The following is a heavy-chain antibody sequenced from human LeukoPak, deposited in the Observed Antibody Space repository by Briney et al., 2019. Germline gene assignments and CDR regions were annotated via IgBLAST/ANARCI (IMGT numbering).Heavy chain of an antibody. CDR3: ARADYDSSGSTRKQIVY. Sequence: GASVKVSCKASGYTFTSYDINWVRQATGQGLEWMGWMNPNSGNTGYAQKFQGRVTMTRNTSISTAYMELSSLRSEDTAVYYCARADYDSSGSTRKQIVYWGQGTLVTVSS. V-gene: IGHV1-8*01. J-gene: IGHJ4*02. CDR2: MNPNSGNT. D-gene: IGHD3-22*01. CDR1: GYTFTSYD.